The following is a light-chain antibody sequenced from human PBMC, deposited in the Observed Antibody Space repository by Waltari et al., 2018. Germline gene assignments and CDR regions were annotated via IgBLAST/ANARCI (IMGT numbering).Light chain of an antibody. CDR2: DTN. Sequence: QTVVTQEPSLTVSPGGTVTPPCTPTTWAVIRIYYPNWFQQKPGQAPTSLIYDTNKRHFWTPARFSGSLLGGKAALTLSRALPEDEADYYCALYYGNARWVFGGGTKLTVL. CDR3: ALYYGNARWV. V-gene: IGLV7-43*01. CDR1: TWAVIRIYY. J-gene: IGLJ3*02.